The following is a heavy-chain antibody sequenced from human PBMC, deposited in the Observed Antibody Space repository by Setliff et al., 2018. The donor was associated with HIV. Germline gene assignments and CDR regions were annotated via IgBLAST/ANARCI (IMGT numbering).Heavy chain of an antibody. D-gene: IGHD2-8*01. CDR1: GGSFSGYY. CDR2: INHSGST. V-gene: IGHV4-34*01. Sequence: SETLSLTCAVYGGSFSGYYWNWIRQPPGKGLEWIGEINHSGSTNYTPSLKSRVTISEDTSKNQFSLKVNSVTAADTAMYFCARESPDGLDYWGQGTLVTVSS. J-gene: IGHJ4*02. CDR3: ARESPDGLDY.